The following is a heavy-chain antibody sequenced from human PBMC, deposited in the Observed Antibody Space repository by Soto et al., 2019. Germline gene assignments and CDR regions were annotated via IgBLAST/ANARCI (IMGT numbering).Heavy chain of an antibody. CDR3: ERSYRWTYGGFDP. D-gene: IGHD1-26*01. V-gene: IGHV3-74*01. J-gene: IGHJ5*02. CDR1: GFTISGHW. CDR2: INSEGSST. Sequence: EVQLVESGGGLVQPGGSLRLSCAASGFTISGHWMHWVRQVPGKGLAWVSRINSEGSSTSYADSVKGRCIISRDNAKNTHSLQMHSLRAEDTDVYYCERSYRWTYGGFDPWCQGTLVTPCS.